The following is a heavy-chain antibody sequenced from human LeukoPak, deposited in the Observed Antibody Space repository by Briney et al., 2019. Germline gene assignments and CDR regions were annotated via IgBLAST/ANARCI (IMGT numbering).Heavy chain of an antibody. CDR1: GFTFSTYA. CDR3: AREGTTIPLYFDY. CDR2: ISYDGSNK. Sequence: GRSLRLSCAASGFTFSTYAMHWVRQAPGKGLEWVAVISYDGSNKYYADSVKGRFTISRDNSKNTLYLQMNSLRAEDTAVYYCAREGTTIPLYFDYWGQGTLVTVSS. V-gene: IGHV3-30*04. D-gene: IGHD1-7*01. J-gene: IGHJ4*02.